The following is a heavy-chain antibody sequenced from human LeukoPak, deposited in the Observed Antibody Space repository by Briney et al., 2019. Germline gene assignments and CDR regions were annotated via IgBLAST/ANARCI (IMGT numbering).Heavy chain of an antibody. Sequence: SETLSLTCTVSGGSISSGGYYWSWIRQHPGKGLGWIGYIYYSGSTHYNPSLKSRVTISVDTSKNQFSLKLSSVTAADTAVYYCARDPLGMASALWGQGTLVTVSS. V-gene: IGHV4-31*03. CDR3: ARDPLGMASAL. D-gene: IGHD6-13*01. CDR2: IYYSGST. J-gene: IGHJ4*02. CDR1: GGSISSGGYY.